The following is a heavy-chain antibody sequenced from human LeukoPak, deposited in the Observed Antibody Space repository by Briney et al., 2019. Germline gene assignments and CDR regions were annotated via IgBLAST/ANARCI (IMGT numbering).Heavy chain of an antibody. D-gene: IGHD1-1*01. Sequence: GGSLRLSCAASGFTFSDYAMSWFRQAPGKGLQWVSVLSVGGDTYYADSVKGRFTISRDDSKHTLYLQMNSLGAEDTAESYCARGWNGDFWGQGSLVTVSS. CDR2: LSVGGDT. CDR1: GFTFSDYA. V-gene: IGHV3-23*01. CDR3: ARGWNGDF. J-gene: IGHJ4*02.